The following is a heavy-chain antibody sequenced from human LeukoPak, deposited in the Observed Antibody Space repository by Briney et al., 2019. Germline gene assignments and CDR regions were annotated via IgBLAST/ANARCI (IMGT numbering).Heavy chain of an antibody. J-gene: IGHJ4*02. CDR2: IYYSGST. V-gene: IGHV4-59*08. CDR1: GGSIRSYY. Sequence: PSETLSLTCTVSGGSIRSYYWSWIRQPPGKGLEWIGYIYYSGSTNYNPSLKSRVTISVDTSKNQFSLKLSSVTAADTAVYYCALITMVRGVIDYWGQGTLVTVSS. D-gene: IGHD3-10*01. CDR3: ALITMVRGVIDY.